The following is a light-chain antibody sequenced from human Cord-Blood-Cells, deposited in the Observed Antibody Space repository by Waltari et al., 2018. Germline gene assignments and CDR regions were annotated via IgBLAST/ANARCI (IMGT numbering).Light chain of an antibody. J-gene: IGKJ1*01. CDR1: QRVLYSSNNKNY. CDR3: QQYYSTPGWT. V-gene: IGKV4-1*01. Sequence: DIVMTQSPDSLAVSLGERDTINCKSSQRVLYSSNNKNYLAWYQQKPGQPPKLLIYWASTRESGVPDRFSGSGSGTDFTLTISSLQAEDVAVYYCQQYYSTPGWTFGQGTKVEIK. CDR2: WAS.